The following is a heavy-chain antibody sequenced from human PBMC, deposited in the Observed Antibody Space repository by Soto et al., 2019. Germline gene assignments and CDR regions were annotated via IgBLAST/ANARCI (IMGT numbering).Heavy chain of an antibody. V-gene: IGHV3-33*01. CDR1: GFTFSSYG. D-gene: IGHD3-3*01. Sequence: QVQLVESGGGVVQPGRSLRLSCAASGFTFSSYGMHWVRQAPGKGLEWVAVIWYDGSNKYYADSVKGRFTISRDNSKNTLYLQMNSLRAEDTAVYYCARPITVFNYYYYSMDVWGQGTTVTVSS. CDR3: ARPITVFNYYYYSMDV. J-gene: IGHJ6*02. CDR2: IWYDGSNK.